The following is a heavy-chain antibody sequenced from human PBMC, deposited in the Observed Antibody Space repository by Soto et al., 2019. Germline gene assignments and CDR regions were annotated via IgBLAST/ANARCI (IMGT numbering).Heavy chain of an antibody. J-gene: IGHJ4*02. Sequence: QVQLVQSAAEVKKPGASVKVSCKASGYTLTNYAISWVRQAPGQGPEWMGWINTYNGNSNYAQKFNGRVTMTTDTSTNTAYMALRSLTSDDTAVYYCARDCTVGSCFSIYWGQGTLVAVSS. D-gene: IGHD2-15*01. V-gene: IGHV1-18*01. CDR2: INTYNGNS. CDR1: GYTLTNYA. CDR3: ARDCTVGSCFSIY.